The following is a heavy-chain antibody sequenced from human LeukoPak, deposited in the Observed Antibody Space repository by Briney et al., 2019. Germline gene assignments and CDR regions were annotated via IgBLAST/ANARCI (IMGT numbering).Heavy chain of an antibody. Sequence: GGSLRLSCAVSGFTFSDHYMSWIRQAPGRGLEWISYISTSGSSIYYADSVKGRFTISRDNAKNSLYLQMNSLRAEDTAVYYCAKDIRSSGYSDYYYYMDVWGKGTTVTVSS. J-gene: IGHJ6*03. V-gene: IGHV3-11*01. CDR1: GFTFSDHY. CDR3: AKDIRSSGYSDYYYYMDV. D-gene: IGHD3-22*01. CDR2: ISTSGSSI.